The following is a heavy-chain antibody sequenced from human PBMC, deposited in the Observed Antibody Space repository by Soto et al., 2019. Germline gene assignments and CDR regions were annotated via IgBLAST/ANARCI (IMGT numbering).Heavy chain of an antibody. J-gene: IGHJ6*02. D-gene: IGHD3-22*01. V-gene: IGHV1-69*01. CDR1: GRTFSIYA. Sequence: SVKCSCKSSGRTFSIYAISWVRQAPGQGLEWMGGIIPIFGTANYAQKFQGRVTITADESTSTAYMELSSLRSEDTAVYYCARDLDYYDSSGRGVWGQGTTVTVSS. CDR3: ARDLDYYDSSGRGV. CDR2: IIPIFGTA.